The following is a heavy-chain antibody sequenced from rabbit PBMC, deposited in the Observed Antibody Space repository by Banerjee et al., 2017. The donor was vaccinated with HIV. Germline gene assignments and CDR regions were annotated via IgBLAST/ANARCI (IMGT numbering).Heavy chain of an antibody. CDR1: GFSFSSGYD. CDR2: IHSNGGST. D-gene: IGHD6-1*01. V-gene: IGHV1S43*01. J-gene: IGHJ4*01. Sequence: QEQLVQSWGGLVQPGGSLTLTCTASGFSFSSGYDVYWVRQAPGKGLEWIACIHSNGGSTRYASWVNGRFTISRSTSLNTVDLKMTSLTAADTATYFCARAWVYGYAGYAYGTGYYFNLWGQGTLVTVS. CDR3: ARAWVYGYAGYAYGTGYYFNL.